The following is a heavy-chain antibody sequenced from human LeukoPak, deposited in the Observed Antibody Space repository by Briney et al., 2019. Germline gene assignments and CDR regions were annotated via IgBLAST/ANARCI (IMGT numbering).Heavy chain of an antibody. CDR2: MDPDGGGT. J-gene: IGHJ4*02. V-gene: IGHV1-2*02. Sequence: ASVKVSCKASGYTFTGYYMHWMRQAPGQGLEWMGWMDPDGGGTNYAQMFQGRVTMTRDTSINTAYMELSSLRSDDTAIYYCARVSGRSGPFEYWGQGTLVTVSS. D-gene: IGHD3-3*01. CDR3: ARVSGRSGPFEY. CDR1: GYTFTGYY.